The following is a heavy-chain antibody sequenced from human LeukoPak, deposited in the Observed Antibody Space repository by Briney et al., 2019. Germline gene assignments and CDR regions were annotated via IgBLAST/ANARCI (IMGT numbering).Heavy chain of an antibody. V-gene: IGHV4-61*02. J-gene: IGHJ5*02. CDR2: IYTSGST. CDR1: GGSISSGSYY. Sequence: SETLSLTCTVSGGSISSGSYYWSWIRQPAGTGLEWLGRIYTSGSTNYNPSLKSRVTISVDTSKNQFSLKLSSVTAADTAVYYCAREVFCSGGSCYSSYWSDPWGQGTLVTVSS. CDR3: AREVFCSGGSCYSSYWSDP. D-gene: IGHD2-15*01.